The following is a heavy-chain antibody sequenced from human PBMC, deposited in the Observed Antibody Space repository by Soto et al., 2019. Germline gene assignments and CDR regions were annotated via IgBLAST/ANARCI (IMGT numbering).Heavy chain of an antibody. D-gene: IGHD3-16*01. CDR1: GFTFDDYA. Sequence: EVQLVESGGGLVQPGRSLRLSCAASGFTFDDYAMHWVRQAPGKGLEWVSGISGSGGSTYYADSVKGRFTISRDNSKNTLYLQMNSLRAEDTAVYYCAKGPRGTAPHPDYYFDYWGQGTLVTVSS. CDR3: AKGPRGTAPHPDYYFDY. J-gene: IGHJ4*02. CDR2: ISGSGGST. V-gene: IGHV3-23*04.